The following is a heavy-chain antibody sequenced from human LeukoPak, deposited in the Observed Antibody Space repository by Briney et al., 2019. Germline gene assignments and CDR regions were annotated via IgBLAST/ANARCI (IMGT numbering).Heavy chain of an antibody. J-gene: IGHJ4*02. Sequence: GGSLRLSCAASGFTFSSYAMHWVRQAPGKGLEYVSAISSNGGSTYYANSVKGRFTISRDNSKNTLYLQMDSLRAEDTAVYYCASRAGYSSSWSAFDYWGQGTLVTVSS. D-gene: IGHD6-13*01. CDR2: ISSNGGST. V-gene: IGHV3-64*01. CDR3: ASRAGYSSSWSAFDY. CDR1: GFTFSSYA.